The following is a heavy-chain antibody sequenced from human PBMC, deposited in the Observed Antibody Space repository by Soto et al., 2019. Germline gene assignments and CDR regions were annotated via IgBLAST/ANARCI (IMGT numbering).Heavy chain of an antibody. CDR3: ARDKYGDYVGNWFDP. Sequence: ASVKLSCKASGYTFTSYGISCVRQAPRQGLEWMGWISAYNGNTNYAQKLQGRVTMTTDTSASTAYMELRSLRSDDTAVYYCARDKYGDYVGNWFDPWGQGTLVTVSS. J-gene: IGHJ5*02. V-gene: IGHV1-18*04. CDR1: GYTFTSYG. D-gene: IGHD4-17*01. CDR2: ISAYNGNT.